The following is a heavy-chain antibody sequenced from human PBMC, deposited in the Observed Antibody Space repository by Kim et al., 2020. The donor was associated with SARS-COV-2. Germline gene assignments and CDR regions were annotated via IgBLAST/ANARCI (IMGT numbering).Heavy chain of an antibody. CDR3: AREITMVRGVTSPGSGMDV. CDR1: GSTFSSYA. Sequence: SVKVSCKASGSTFSSYAISWVRQAPGQGLEWMGRIIPILGIANYAQKFQGRVTITADKSTSTAYMELSSLRSEDTAVYYCAREITMVRGVTSPGSGMDVWGQGTTVTVSS. CDR2: IIPILGIA. V-gene: IGHV1-69*04. J-gene: IGHJ6*02. D-gene: IGHD3-10*01.